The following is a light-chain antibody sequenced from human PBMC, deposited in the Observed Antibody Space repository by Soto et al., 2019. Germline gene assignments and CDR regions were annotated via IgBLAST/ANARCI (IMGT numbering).Light chain of an antibody. V-gene: IGLV3-21*04. CDR3: QVWDSSSDHPV. Sequence: SSVLTQPPSVSVAPGKTARITCGGNNIGSKSVHWYQQKPGQAPVLVIYYDSDRPSGIPERFSGSNSGNTATLTISRVEAGDEADYYCQVWDSSSDHPVFGGGTKVTVL. CDR1: NIGSKS. J-gene: IGLJ2*01. CDR2: YDS.